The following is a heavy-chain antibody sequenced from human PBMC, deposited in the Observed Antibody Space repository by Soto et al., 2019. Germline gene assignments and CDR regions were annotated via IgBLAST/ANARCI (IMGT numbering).Heavy chain of an antibody. CDR3: SCIFSGGYGYGFYYYGMDV. CDR1: GGSISSSSYY. D-gene: IGHD5-18*01. Sequence: SETLSLTCTVSGGSISSSSYYWGWIRQPPGRGLEWIGSIYYSGSTYYNPSLKSRVTISVDTSKNQFSLKLSSVTAADTAVYYCSCIFSGGYGYGFYYYGMDVWGQGTTVTVSS. CDR2: IYYSGST. V-gene: IGHV4-39*01. J-gene: IGHJ6*02.